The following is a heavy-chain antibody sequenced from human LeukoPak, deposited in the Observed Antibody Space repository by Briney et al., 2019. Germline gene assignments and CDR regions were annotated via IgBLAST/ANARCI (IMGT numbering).Heavy chain of an antibody. CDR2: ISSSSSYI. CDR3: AREPRDYYYYMDV. CDR1: GFTFSSYS. J-gene: IGHJ6*03. Sequence: GGSLRLSCAASGFTFSSYSMNWVRQAPGKGLEWVSSISSSSSYIYYADSVKGRFTISRDNAKNSLYLQMNSLRAVDTAVYYCAREPRDYYYYMDVWGKGTTVTVSS. V-gene: IGHV3-21*01.